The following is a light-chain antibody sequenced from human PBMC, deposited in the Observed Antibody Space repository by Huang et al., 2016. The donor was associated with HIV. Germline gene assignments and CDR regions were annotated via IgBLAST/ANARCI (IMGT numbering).Light chain of an antibody. CDR2: AAS. Sequence: DIQMTQSPSSLSASVGDRVTVTCRASQTINSYLNWYQQSPGKAPKLLIYAASTFESGVPSRFSRSGSGTDFTLTISSLQPEDFATYFCQQSYRTPYTFGPGTKVDIK. J-gene: IGKJ3*01. CDR1: QTINSY. CDR3: QQSYRTPYT. V-gene: IGKV1-39*01.